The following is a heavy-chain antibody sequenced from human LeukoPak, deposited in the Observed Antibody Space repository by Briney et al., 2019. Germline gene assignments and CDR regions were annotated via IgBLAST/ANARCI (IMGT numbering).Heavy chain of an antibody. CDR3: ARGSGATYSSSWYLDY. Sequence: GGSLRLSCATSGFTFSSNGMHWVRQAPGKGLEWVAVIWSDGTTKYYADSIKGRFTISRDNAKNSLYLQMNSLRAEDTAVYYCARGSGATYSSSWYLDYWGQGTLVTVSS. CDR2: IWSDGTTK. V-gene: IGHV3-33*01. CDR1: GFTFSSNG. J-gene: IGHJ4*02. D-gene: IGHD6-13*01.